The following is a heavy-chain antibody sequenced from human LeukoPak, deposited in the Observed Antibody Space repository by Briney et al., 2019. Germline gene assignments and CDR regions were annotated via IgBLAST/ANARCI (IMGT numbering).Heavy chain of an antibody. CDR3: AKVPVRYYYYDSSGYYAGFGY. V-gene: IGHV3-23*01. Sequence: GGSLRLSCAASGFTFSSYAMSWVRQAPGKGLEWVSAISGSGGSTYYADSVKGRFTISRDNSKNTLYLQMNSLRAEDTAVYYCAKVPVRYYYYDSSGYYAGFGYWGQGTLVTVSS. CDR1: GFTFSSYA. CDR2: ISGSGGST. D-gene: IGHD3-22*01. J-gene: IGHJ4*02.